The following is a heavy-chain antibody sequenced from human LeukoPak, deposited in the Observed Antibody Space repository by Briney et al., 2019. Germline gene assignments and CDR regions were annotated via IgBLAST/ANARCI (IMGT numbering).Heavy chain of an antibody. CDR3: ASPKSRSGYYNAFNY. Sequence: SETLSLTCAVYGGSFSGYYWSWIRQPPGKGLEWIGEINHSGSTNYNPSLKSRVTISVDTSKNQFSLKLSSVTAADTAVYYCASPKSRSGYYNAFNYWGQGTLVTVSS. CDR1: GGSFSGYY. CDR2: INHSGST. V-gene: IGHV4-34*01. J-gene: IGHJ4*02. D-gene: IGHD3-3*01.